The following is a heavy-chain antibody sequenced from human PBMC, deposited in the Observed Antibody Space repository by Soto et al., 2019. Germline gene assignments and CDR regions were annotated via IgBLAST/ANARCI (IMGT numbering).Heavy chain of an antibody. V-gene: IGHV4-30-4*08. CDR3: AREDDGGDRDYYGFDV. D-gene: IGHD2-21*02. CDR2: IYYSGSI. CDR1: GGSISSDNYH. J-gene: IGHJ6*02. Sequence: QVQLQQSGPGLVKPSQTLSLTCTVSGGSISSDNYHWTWIRQSPGKGLEWIGYIYYSGSIFYNPSFKSRVTISVDTAKDQFSLELGSGTAADPGGYFCAREDDGGDRDYYGFDVWGQGTTVTVSS.